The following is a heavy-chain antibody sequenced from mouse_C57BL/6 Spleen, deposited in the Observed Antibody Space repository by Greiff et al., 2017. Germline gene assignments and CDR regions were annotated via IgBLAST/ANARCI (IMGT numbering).Heavy chain of an antibody. CDR2: ISSGSSTI. V-gene: IGHV5-17*01. CDR3: ARTAYYYAMDY. CDR1: GFTFSDYG. D-gene: IGHD4-1*01. J-gene: IGHJ4*01. Sequence: EVKVVESGGGLVKPGGSLKLSCAASGFTFSDYGMHWVRQAPEKGLEWVAYISSGSSTIYYADTVKGRFTISRDNAKNTLCLQMTSLRSEDTAMYYCARTAYYYAMDYWGQGTSVTVSS.